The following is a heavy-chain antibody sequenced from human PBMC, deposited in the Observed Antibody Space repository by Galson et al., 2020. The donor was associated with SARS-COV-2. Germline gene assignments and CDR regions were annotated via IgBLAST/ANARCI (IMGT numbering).Heavy chain of an antibody. Sequence: ASETLSLTCSVSGGSINHHSNYWGWIRPPPGQAPDWIGTLPHSGRTYSNPTLKSRLTISVDTSKNQFSLSLTSLTAADTAVYFCARDYYGLGKWGNYFDPWGRGTLVTVFS. CDR1: GGSINHHSNY. V-gene: IGHV4-39*07. D-gene: IGHD3-16*01. J-gene: IGHJ5*02. CDR3: ARDYYGLGKWGNYFDP. CDR2: LPHSGRT.